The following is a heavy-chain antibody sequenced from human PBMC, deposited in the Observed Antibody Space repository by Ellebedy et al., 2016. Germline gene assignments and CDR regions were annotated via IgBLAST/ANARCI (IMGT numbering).Heavy chain of an antibody. CDR2: ISYDGRHL. J-gene: IGHJ6*02. Sequence: GGSLRLSXAASGFTFSTYVMHWVRQAPGRGLEWVSVISYDGRHLSYADSVKGRFTVSRDNFKNTLSLQLNNLRPEDTALYYCVRDMAQNGGRMGGYYGMDVWGQGTMVTVSS. D-gene: IGHD3-16*01. CDR3: VRDMAQNGGRMGGYYGMDV. CDR1: GFTFSTYV. V-gene: IGHV3-30*03.